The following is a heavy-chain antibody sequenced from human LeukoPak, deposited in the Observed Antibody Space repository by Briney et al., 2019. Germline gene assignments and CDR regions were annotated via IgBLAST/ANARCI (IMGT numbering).Heavy chain of an antibody. CDR3: ARDRGGANIIFYY. D-gene: IGHD4/OR15-4a*01. Sequence: GGSLRLSCAVSGFTFINYEMNWVRQAPGKGLEWVSYISKAGTTIYYADSVRGRFTISRDNAKNSLYLQMNSLGAEDTAVYYCARDRGGANIIFYYWGQGTLVTVSS. J-gene: IGHJ4*02. CDR1: GFTFINYE. V-gene: IGHV3-48*03. CDR2: ISKAGTTI.